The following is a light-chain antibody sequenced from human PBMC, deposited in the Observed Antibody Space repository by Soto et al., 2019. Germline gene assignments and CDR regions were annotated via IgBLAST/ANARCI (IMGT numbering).Light chain of an antibody. CDR1: SSDVGSYNL. CDR2: EVS. J-gene: IGLJ1*01. Sequence: QSALTQPASVSGSTGQSITISCTGTSSDVGSYNLVSWYQQHPGKAPKLMIYEVSKRPSGVSNRFSGSKSGNTASLTISGLQAEDEADDYCCSYAGSSTNYVFGTGTKLTVL. CDR3: CSYAGSSTNYV. V-gene: IGLV2-23*02.